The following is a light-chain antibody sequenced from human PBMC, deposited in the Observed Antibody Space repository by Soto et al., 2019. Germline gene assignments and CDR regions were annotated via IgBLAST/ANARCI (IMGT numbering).Light chain of an antibody. CDR2: DVT. V-gene: IGLV2-11*01. Sequence: QSVLTQPRSVSGSRGQSVTISCTGTSSDVGNYNYVSWYQQHPGKAPKLMIHDVTKRPSGVPDRFSGSKSGNTASLTISGLQAEDEADYYCRSYAGSYTWVFGGGTKLT. CDR1: SSDVGNYNY. J-gene: IGLJ3*02. CDR3: RSYAGSYTWV.